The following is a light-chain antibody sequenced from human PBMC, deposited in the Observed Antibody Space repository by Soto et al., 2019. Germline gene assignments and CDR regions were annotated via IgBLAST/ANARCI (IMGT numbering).Light chain of an antibody. CDR2: DVN. J-gene: IGLJ2*01. CDR1: SSEIGAYNF. CDR3: TSWTTSTTMI. Sequence: QSALTQPASVSGSPGQSITISCTGTSSEIGAYNFVSWYQQHPGKAPKLMLYDVNIRPSGVSNRFSGSKSGNTASLTISGLQAEDEADYYCTSWTTSTTMIFGGGT. V-gene: IGLV2-14*03.